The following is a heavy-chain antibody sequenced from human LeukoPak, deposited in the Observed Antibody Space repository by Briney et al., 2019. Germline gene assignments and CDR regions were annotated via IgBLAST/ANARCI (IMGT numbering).Heavy chain of an antibody. CDR2: IYSGGST. V-gene: IGHV3-66*01. CDR3: ARDGGSYYFDY. D-gene: IGHD1-26*01. Sequence: PGGSLRLSCAASGFTVSSNYMNWVRQAPGKGVEWVSVIYSGGSTYYADSVKGRFTISRDNSKNTLYLQMNSLRAEDTAVYYCARDGGSYYFDYWGQGTLVTVSS. CDR1: GFTVSSNY. J-gene: IGHJ4*02.